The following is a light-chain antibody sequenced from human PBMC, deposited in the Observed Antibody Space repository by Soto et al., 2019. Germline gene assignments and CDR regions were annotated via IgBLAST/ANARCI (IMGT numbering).Light chain of an antibody. J-gene: IGKJ4*01. Sequence: DIQMTQSPSSLSASVGDRVTITCRASQTISNYLNWYQQKSGQAPKLLIYTAASLQGGVPSRFSGSGSGTDFTLTITTLQPEDFATYYCQQSYSAPTTFGGGTKVDIK. CDR1: QTISNY. CDR2: TAA. CDR3: QQSYSAPTT. V-gene: IGKV1-39*01.